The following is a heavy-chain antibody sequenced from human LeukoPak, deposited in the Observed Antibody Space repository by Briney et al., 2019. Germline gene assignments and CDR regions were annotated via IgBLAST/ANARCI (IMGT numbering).Heavy chain of an antibody. J-gene: IGHJ5*02. CDR3: ASSNWNDVGWFDP. V-gene: IGHV4-30-4*08. CDR1: GGSISSGDYY. D-gene: IGHD1-20*01. CDR2: IYYSGST. Sequence: PSETLSLTCTVSGGSISSGDYYWSWIRQPPGKSLEWIGYIYYSGSTYYNPSLKSRVTISVDTSKNQFSLKLSSVTAADTAVYYCASSNWNDVGWFDPWGQGTLVTVSS.